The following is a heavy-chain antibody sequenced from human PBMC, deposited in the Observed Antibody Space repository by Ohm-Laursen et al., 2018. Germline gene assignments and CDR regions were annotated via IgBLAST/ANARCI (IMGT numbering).Heavy chain of an antibody. CDR2: ISSSVSTI. CDR1: GFTFSDYY. V-gene: IGHV3-11*01. D-gene: IGHD3-16*01. J-gene: IGHJ3*02. CDR3: ARDGGSYQDDVFDI. Sequence: SPRLSCTVSGFTFSDYYMSWIRQAPGKGLEWASYISSSVSTIYYADSVKGRFTISRDNAKNSLYLQMNSLRAEDTAVYYCARDGGSYQDDVFDIWGQGTMVTVSS.